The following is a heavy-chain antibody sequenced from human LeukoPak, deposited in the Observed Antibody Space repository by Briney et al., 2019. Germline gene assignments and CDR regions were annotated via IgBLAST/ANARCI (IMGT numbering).Heavy chain of an antibody. CDR2: ISAYNGNT. CDR1: GYTFTSYG. CDR3: ARADPITMVRSD. D-gene: IGHD3-10*01. V-gene: IGHV1-18*01. J-gene: IGHJ4*02. Sequence: ASVKVSCKASGYTFTSYGISWVRQAPGQVLEWMGWISAYNGNTNYAQKLQGRVTMTTDTSTSTAYMELRSLRSDDTAVYYCARADPITMVRSDWGQGTLVTVSS.